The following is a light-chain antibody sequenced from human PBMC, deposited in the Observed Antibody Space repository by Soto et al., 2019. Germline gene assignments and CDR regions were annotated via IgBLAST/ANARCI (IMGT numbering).Light chain of an antibody. CDR1: SSDVGGYNY. J-gene: IGLJ1*01. CDR2: EVN. V-gene: IGLV2-8*01. CDR3: TSYAGGNNV. Sequence: QSALTQPPSASGSPGQSVTISCTGTSSDVGGYNYVSWYQQHPGKVPKLMIYEVNKRPSGVPDRFSGSKSCNTASLTVSVLQAEDEVDYYCTSYAGGNNVFGTGTKLTVL.